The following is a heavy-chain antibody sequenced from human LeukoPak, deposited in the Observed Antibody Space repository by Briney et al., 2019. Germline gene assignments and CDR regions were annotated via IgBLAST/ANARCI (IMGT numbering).Heavy chain of an antibody. D-gene: IGHD3-22*01. Sequence: SETLSLTCAVYGGSFSGYYWSWIRQPPGKGLEWIGEINHSGSTNYNPSLKSRVTISVDTSKNQFSLKLSSVTAADTAVYYCARGLGRTHDSSRSAVTDAFDIWGQGTMVTVSS. J-gene: IGHJ3*02. CDR3: ARGLGRTHDSSRSAVTDAFDI. V-gene: IGHV4-34*01. CDR2: INHSGST. CDR1: GGSFSGYY.